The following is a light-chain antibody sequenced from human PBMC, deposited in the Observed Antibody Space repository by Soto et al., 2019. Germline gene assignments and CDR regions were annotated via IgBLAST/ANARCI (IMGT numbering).Light chain of an antibody. CDR1: SSDVGGYNY. J-gene: IGLJ1*01. V-gene: IGLV2-8*01. Sequence: QSVLTQPPSASGSPGQSVTISCTGTSSDVGGYNYVSWYQQHPGKAPKLMIYEVSKRPSGVPDRFSGSKSGNTASLTVSGLXXXXXADYYCSSYAGSSPWVFGTGTKLTVL. CDR2: EVS. CDR3: SSYAGSSPWV.